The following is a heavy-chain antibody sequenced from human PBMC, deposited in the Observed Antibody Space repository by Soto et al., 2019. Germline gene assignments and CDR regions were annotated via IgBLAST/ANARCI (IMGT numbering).Heavy chain of an antibody. V-gene: IGHV1-69*13. Sequence: ASVKVSCKASGGTFSSYAISWVRQAPGQGLEWMGGIIPIFGTANYAQKFQGRVTITADESTSTAYMELSSLRSEDTAVYYCARDLGYSSMLNWFDPWGQGTLVTVSS. CDR1: GGTFSSYA. CDR2: IIPIFGTA. D-gene: IGHD6-13*01. J-gene: IGHJ5*02. CDR3: ARDLGYSSMLNWFDP.